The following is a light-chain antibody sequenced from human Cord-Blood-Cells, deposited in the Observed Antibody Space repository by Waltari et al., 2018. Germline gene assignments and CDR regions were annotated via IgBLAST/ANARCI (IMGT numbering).Light chain of an antibody. CDR3: QQYYSTPWT. J-gene: IGKJ1*01. CDR1: QSVLYSSNNKNY. CDR2: WAS. Sequence: DIVMTQSPDSLAVSLGERATINCKSSQSVLYSSNNKNYLAWYQQKPGQPPKLLIYWASTLESGVPDRFSGSGSGTDFTLTISILQAEDVAVYYCQQYYSTPWTFGQGTKVEIK. V-gene: IGKV4-1*01.